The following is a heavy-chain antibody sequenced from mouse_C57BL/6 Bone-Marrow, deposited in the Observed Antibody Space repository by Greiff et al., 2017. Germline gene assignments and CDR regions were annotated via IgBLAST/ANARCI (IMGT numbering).Heavy chain of an antibody. Sequence: QVQLQQPGAELVMPGASVKLSCKASGYTFTSYWMHWVKQRPGQGLEWIGEIDPSDSYTNYNQKFKGKSTLTVDKSSSTAYMQLSSLTSEDSAVYYCARGFKGDYWGQGTTLTVSS. V-gene: IGHV1-69*01. J-gene: IGHJ2*01. CDR3: ARGFKGDY. CDR2: IDPSDSYT. CDR1: GYTFTSYW.